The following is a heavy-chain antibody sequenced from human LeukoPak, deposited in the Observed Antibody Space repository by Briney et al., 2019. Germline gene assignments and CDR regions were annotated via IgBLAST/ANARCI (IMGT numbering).Heavy chain of an antibody. CDR1: GYTFTSYG. CDR2: ISAYNGNT. J-gene: IGHJ4*02. Sequence: ASVKVSCKASGYTFTSYGITWVRQAPGQGLEWMGWISAYNGNTNYAQKFQGRVTMTTDTSTSTAYMDLRGLRSDDTAVYYCARDLPYSSSDRTPFDYWGQGTLVTVSS. V-gene: IGHV1-18*01. CDR3: ARDLPYSSSDRTPFDY. D-gene: IGHD6-6*01.